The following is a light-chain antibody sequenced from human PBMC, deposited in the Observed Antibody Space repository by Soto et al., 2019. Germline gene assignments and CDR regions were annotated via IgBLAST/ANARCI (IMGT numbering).Light chain of an antibody. CDR2: WAS. CDR3: QHYYSSPLT. Sequence: DIVMTQSPDSLSVSLGERATINCKSSQSVLSSSNNKNYLAWYQQKPGQPPKVVIYWASTRGSGVPDRFSGSGSGTDFTLTISSLQAEDVAVYYCQHYYSSPLTFGGGTTGDIK. J-gene: IGKJ4*01. CDR1: QSVLSSSNNKNY. V-gene: IGKV4-1*01.